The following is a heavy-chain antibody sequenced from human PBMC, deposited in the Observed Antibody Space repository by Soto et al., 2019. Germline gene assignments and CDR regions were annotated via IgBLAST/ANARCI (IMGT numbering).Heavy chain of an antibody. J-gene: IGHJ4*02. CDR3: ATGGYYPDY. Sequence: GGSLRLSCAGSGFTFSNAWMSWVRQAPGKGLEWVGRVKSKTHGGTTDYAAPVKGRFTISRDDSENTVFLQMSSLKTEDTAVYYCATGGYYPDYWGQGTLVTVSS. CDR1: GFTFSNAW. CDR2: VKSKTHGGTT. D-gene: IGHD3-10*01. V-gene: IGHV3-15*01.